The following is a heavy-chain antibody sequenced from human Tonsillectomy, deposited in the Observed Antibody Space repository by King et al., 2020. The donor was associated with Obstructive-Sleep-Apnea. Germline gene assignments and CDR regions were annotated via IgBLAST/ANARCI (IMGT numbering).Heavy chain of an antibody. Sequence: QLVQSGAEVKKPGASVKVSCKASGDTFTSYYMHWVRQAPGQGLEWMGIINPSGGSTTYAQKFQGRVTMTRDTSTSTVYMELSSLRSEDTAVYFCARDQDVVVSGPDYWGQGTLVTVSS. D-gene: IGHD2-21*01. J-gene: IGHJ4*02. CDR3: ARDQDVVVSGPDY. CDR2: INPSGGST. CDR1: GDTFTSYY. V-gene: IGHV1-46*01.